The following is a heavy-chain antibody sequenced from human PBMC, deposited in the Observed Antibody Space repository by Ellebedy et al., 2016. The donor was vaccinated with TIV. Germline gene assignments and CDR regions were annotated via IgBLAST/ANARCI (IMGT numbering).Heavy chain of an antibody. CDR1: GFTFSSYS. CDR2: ISSSSSTI. Sequence: GESLKISCAASGFTFSSYSMNWVRQAPGKGLEWVSYISSSSSTIYYADSVKGRFTISRDNAKNSLYLQMNSLRDEDTAVYYCATYTSGLIDYWGQGTLVTVSS. J-gene: IGHJ4*02. V-gene: IGHV3-48*02. CDR3: ATYTSGLIDY. D-gene: IGHD6-19*01.